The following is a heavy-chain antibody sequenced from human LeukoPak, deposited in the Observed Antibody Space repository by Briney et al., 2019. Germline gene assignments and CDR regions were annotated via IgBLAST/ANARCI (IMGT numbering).Heavy chain of an antibody. CDR3: ARDTLSSDFDY. V-gene: IGHV1-2*02. J-gene: IGHJ4*02. Sequence: GASVKVSCKASGYTFTGYYMHWVRQAPGQGLEWMGWINPNSGGTNHAQKFQGRVTMTRDTSISTAYMELSRLRSDDTAVYYCARDTLSSDFDYWGQGTLVTVSS. D-gene: IGHD2-15*01. CDR2: INPNSGGT. CDR1: GYTFTGYY.